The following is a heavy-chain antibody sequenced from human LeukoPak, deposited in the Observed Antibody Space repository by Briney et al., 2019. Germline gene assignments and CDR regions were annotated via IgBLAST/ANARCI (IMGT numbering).Heavy chain of an antibody. CDR3: AKDGYYDFWSGYYNYYYYYMDV. D-gene: IGHD3-3*01. V-gene: IGHV3-30*02. CDR2: IRYDGSNK. Sequence: GGSLRLSCAASGFTFSSYGMHWVRQAPGKGLEWVAFIRYDGSNKYYADSVKGRFTISRDNSKNTLYLQMNSLRAEDTAVYYCAKDGYYDFWSGYYNYYYYYMDVWGKGTTVTVSS. CDR1: GFTFSSYG. J-gene: IGHJ6*03.